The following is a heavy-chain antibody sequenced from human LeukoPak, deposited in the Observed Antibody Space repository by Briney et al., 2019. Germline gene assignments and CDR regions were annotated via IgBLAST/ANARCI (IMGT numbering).Heavy chain of an antibody. V-gene: IGHV1-18*01. Sequence: EASVKVSCKASGYTFGLYGISWVRPAPGQGLEWMAWISPYDGDTNYAQKFEGRVTMTTETSTHTAYMELRSLRSDDTAIYYCARDYCTRGGDCYKEDLFDPWGQGTLVTVSA. CDR1: GYTFGLYG. J-gene: IGHJ5*02. CDR3: ARDYCTRGGDCYKEDLFDP. D-gene: IGHD2-21*02. CDR2: ISPYDGDT.